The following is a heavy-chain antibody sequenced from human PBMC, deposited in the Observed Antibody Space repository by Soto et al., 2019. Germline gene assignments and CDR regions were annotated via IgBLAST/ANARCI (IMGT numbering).Heavy chain of an antibody. D-gene: IGHD4-17*01. V-gene: IGHV3-30-3*01. CDR3: ARAMVTTDPDY. CDR2: ISFDGSNK. CDR1: GFTFSSYA. Sequence: QVQLVESGGGVVQPGRSRRLCCAASGFTFSSYAMHWVRQAPGKGLEWVAGISFDGSNKYYVDSVKGRLTISRDNSKNTLYLQMNSLRAEDTAVYYCARAMVTTDPDYWGQGTLVTVSS. J-gene: IGHJ4*02.